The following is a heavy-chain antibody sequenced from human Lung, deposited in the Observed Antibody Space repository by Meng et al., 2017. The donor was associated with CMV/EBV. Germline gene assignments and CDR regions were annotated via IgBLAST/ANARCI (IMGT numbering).Heavy chain of an antibody. CDR1: GFTFSNYA. J-gene: IGHJ4*02. D-gene: IGHD4-17*01. CDR2: ISNNGGST. Sequence: GESLKISCAASGFTFSNYAMRWVRQAPGKGLEYVSAISNNGGSTYYANSVKGRFTISSDNSKNTLYHQMGSLRAEDMAVYYCAKDRYGDYGEMLFDYWGQGXLVTVSS. CDR3: AKDRYGDYGEMLFDY. V-gene: IGHV3-64*01.